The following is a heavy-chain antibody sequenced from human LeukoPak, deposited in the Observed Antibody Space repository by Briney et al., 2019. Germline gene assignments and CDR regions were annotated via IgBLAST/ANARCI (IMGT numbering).Heavy chain of an antibody. Sequence: GASVKVSCKASGYTFISYGISWVRQAPGQGLEWLGWISAYNGNTNYAQKLQGRVTMTTYTSTSTAYMDLRSLRSDDTAVYYCARGQGYNWNDGGNWFDPWGQGTLVTVSS. CDR2: ISAYNGNT. CDR3: ARGQGYNWNDGGNWFDP. V-gene: IGHV1-18*01. CDR1: GYTFISYG. D-gene: IGHD1-20*01. J-gene: IGHJ5*02.